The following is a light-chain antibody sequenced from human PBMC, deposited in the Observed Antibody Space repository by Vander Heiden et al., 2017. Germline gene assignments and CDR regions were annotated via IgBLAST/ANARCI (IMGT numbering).Light chain of an antibody. Sequence: DIQMTQSPSSLSASVGDRVTITCRASQGISNYLAWYQQKPGKVPKLLIYAASTLQSGVPSRFSGSGSGTDFTLTISSLQPEDVATYYCQKYNSARIFTFGPWTNVDIK. J-gene: IGKJ3*01. CDR3: QKYNSARIFT. CDR2: AAS. V-gene: IGKV1-27*01. CDR1: QGISNY.